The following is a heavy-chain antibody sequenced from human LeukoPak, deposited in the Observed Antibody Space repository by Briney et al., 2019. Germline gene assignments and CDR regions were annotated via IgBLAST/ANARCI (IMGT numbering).Heavy chain of an antibody. CDR1: GGSFSGYY. Sequence: SETLSLTCAVYGGSFSGYYWSWIRQPPGKGLEWIGEINHSGSTNYNPSLKSRVTISVDTSKNQFSLKLSSVTAADTAVYYCARAGVVVVNDAFDIRGQGTMVTVSS. D-gene: IGHD3-22*01. CDR2: INHSGST. V-gene: IGHV4-34*01. CDR3: ARAGVVVVNDAFDI. J-gene: IGHJ3*02.